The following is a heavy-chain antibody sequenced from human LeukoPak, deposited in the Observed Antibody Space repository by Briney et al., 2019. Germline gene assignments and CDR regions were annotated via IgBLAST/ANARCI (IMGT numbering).Heavy chain of an antibody. Sequence: GGSLRLSCAASGFTFSNSWMYWVRQAPGKGLVWVSRINSDGSSTTYADSVKGRFTISRDNAKNTLYLQMNSLRADDTAVYYCARVGYYYDSSGYIYYFDYWGQGTLVTVSS. CDR2: INSDGSST. V-gene: IGHV3-74*01. J-gene: IGHJ4*02. CDR3: ARVGYYYDSSGYIYYFDY. CDR1: GFTFSNSW. D-gene: IGHD3-22*01.